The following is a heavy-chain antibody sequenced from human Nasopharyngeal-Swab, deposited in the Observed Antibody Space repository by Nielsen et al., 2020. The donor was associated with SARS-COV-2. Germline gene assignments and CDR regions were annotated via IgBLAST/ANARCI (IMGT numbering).Heavy chain of an antibody. V-gene: IGHV1-58*02. CDR2: IVVGSGNT. CDR1: GFTFTSSA. D-gene: IGHD2-15*01. Sequence: SVKVSCKASGFTFTSSAMQWVRQARGQCLEWIGWIVVGSGNTNYAQKFQERVTITRDMSTSTAYMELSSLRSEDTAVYYCAADVVVVRGMDVWGQGTTVTVSS. CDR3: AADVVVVRGMDV. J-gene: IGHJ6*02.